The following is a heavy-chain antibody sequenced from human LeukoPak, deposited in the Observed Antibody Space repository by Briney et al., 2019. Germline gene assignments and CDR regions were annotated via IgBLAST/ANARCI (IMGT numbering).Heavy chain of an antibody. V-gene: IGHV4-4*07. Sequence: SETLSLTCTVSGGSITSYTWSWIRQPAGQGLEWIGRIYTSGSNNYNPSLKSRGTMSVDTSNNQFSLKLSSVTAADTAVYYCVRSGGSGTYYDGSFDYWGQGTLVTVSS. CDR3: VRSGGSGTYYDGSFDY. D-gene: IGHD1-26*01. J-gene: IGHJ4*02. CDR1: GGSITSYT. CDR2: IYTSGSN.